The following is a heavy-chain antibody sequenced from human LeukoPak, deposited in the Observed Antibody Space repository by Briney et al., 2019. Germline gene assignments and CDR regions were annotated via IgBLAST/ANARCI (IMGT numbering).Heavy chain of an antibody. CDR3: AKQYSSSWDYFDY. CDR1: GFTFSSYA. J-gene: IGHJ4*02. Sequence: PGGSLRLSCAASGFTFSSYAMSWVRQAPGKGLEWVSAISGSGGSTYYADSVKGRFTISRDNSKSTLYLQMNSLRAEDTAVYYCAKQYSSSWDYFDYWGQGTLVTVSS. V-gene: IGHV3-23*01. D-gene: IGHD6-13*01. CDR2: ISGSGGST.